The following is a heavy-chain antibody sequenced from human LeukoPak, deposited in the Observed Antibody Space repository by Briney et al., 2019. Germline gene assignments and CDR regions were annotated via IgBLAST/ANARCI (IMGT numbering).Heavy chain of an antibody. D-gene: IGHD4-17*01. V-gene: IGHV4-34*01. CDR2: INHSGST. J-gene: IGHJ6*03. Sequence: SETLSLTCAVYGGSFSGYYWSWLRQPPGKGLEWIGEINHSGSTNYNPSLESRVTISVDTSKNQFSLKLSSVTAADTAVYYCARGKAKDYGDYYYYYYYMDVWGKGTTVTVSS. CDR1: GGSFSGYY. CDR3: ARGKAKDYGDYYYYYYYMDV.